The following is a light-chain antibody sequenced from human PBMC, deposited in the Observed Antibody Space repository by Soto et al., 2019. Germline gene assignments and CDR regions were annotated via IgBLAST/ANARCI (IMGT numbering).Light chain of an antibody. V-gene: IGKV3-15*01. CDR1: QSVSNN. CDR3: QQYNDWPLT. CDR2: GVS. Sequence: EIVMTQSPATLSVSPGERATLSCRASQSVSNNLAWYQQKPGQAPRLLIYGVSTRATGVPARFSGSGSGTEFTLTISTLQSEDLAVYYCQQYNDWPLTCGQGTKVEIK. J-gene: IGKJ1*01.